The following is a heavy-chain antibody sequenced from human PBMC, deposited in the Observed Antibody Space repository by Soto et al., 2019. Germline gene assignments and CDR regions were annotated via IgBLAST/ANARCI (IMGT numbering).Heavy chain of an antibody. CDR2: FDPEDGET. Sequence: QVQLVQSGAEVKKPGASVKVSCKVSGYTLTELSMHWVRQAPGKGLEWMGGFDPEDGETIYAQKFQGRVTMTEDTSTDTAYMELSSLRSADTAVYYCATGGRYFDWLLSKNGKWFDPWGQGTLVTVSS. J-gene: IGHJ5*02. CDR3: ATGGRYFDWLLSKNGKWFDP. V-gene: IGHV1-24*01. CDR1: GYTLTELS. D-gene: IGHD3-9*01.